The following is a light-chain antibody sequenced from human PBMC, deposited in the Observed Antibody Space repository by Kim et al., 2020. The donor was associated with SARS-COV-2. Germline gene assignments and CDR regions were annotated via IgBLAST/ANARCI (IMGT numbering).Light chain of an antibody. CDR1: NIGSKS. CDR2: YDS. Sequence: YELTQPPSVSVAPGKTARITCGGNNIGSKSVHWYQQKPGQAPVLVIYYDSDRPSGIPERFSGSNSGNTATLTISRVEAGDEADYYCQVWDSSSAWVFGGGTQLTVL. V-gene: IGLV3-21*04. CDR3: QVWDSSSAWV. J-gene: IGLJ3*02.